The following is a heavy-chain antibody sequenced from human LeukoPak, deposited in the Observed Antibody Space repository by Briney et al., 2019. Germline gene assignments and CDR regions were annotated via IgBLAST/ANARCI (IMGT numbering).Heavy chain of an antibody. CDR2: IYYSGST. D-gene: IGHD6-19*01. CDR3: ARLNDIAVAGSPKDWYFDL. J-gene: IGHJ2*01. CDR1: GGSISGYY. Sequence: SETLSLTCIVSGGSISGYYWNWIRQASGKGLEWIGYIYYSGSTNYNPSLKSRVALSVDTSKMQFSLKLSSVTAADTAVYYCARLNDIAVAGSPKDWYFDLWGRGTLVTVSS. V-gene: IGHV4-59*01.